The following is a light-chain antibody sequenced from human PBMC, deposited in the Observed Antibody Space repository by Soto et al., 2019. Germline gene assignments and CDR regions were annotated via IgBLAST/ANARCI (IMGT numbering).Light chain of an antibody. V-gene: IGLV2-11*01. J-gene: IGLJ2*01. CDR1: SSDIGGYNY. Sequence: QSVLTQPRSVSGSPGQSVTISCTGTSSDIGGYNYVSWYQQHPGEAPRLLIYDVDKWPSGVPDRFFGSKSGTSASLAISGLRSEDEAEYYCAAWDDSLSGPVFGGGTKLTVL. CDR2: DVD. CDR3: AAWDDSLSGPV.